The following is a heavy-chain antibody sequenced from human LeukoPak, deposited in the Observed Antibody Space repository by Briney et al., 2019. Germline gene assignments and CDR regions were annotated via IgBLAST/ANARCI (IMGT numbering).Heavy chain of an antibody. CDR2: INHSGST. Sequence: GSLRLSCTASGFTFGDYAMSWFRQAPGKGLEWIGEINHSGSTNYNPSLKSRVTISVDTSKNQFSLKLSSVTAADTAVYYCASAYYYDSSGYYSSYWGQGTLVTVSS. J-gene: IGHJ4*02. D-gene: IGHD3-22*01. CDR1: GFTFGDYA. CDR3: ASAYYYDSSGYYSSY. V-gene: IGHV4-34*01.